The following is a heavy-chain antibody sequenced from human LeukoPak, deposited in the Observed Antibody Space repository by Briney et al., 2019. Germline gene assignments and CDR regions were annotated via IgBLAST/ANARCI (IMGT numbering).Heavy chain of an antibody. CDR1: GGSISSSSNY. CDR3: ARGTTVTGSGY. CDR2: IYYSGST. J-gene: IGHJ4*02. D-gene: IGHD4-17*01. V-gene: IGHV4-39*01. Sequence: SETLSLTCTVSGGSISSSSNYWGWIRQPPGKGLEWIGSIYYSGSTYYNPSLKSRVTISVDTSKNQFSLKLSSVTAADTAVYYCARGTTVTGSGYWGQGTLVTVSS.